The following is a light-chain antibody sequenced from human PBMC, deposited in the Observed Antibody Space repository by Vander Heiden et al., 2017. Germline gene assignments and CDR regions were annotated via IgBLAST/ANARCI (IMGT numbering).Light chain of an antibody. Sequence: DIQMTQSPSSLSASVGDRVTITCRASQSISRYLNWYQHKPGKAPKLLIYGASSLQTGVPSRFSGSGSETDFTLTVASLQPEDFATYYCLHTYTAPRTFGQGTKVEIK. CDR2: GAS. V-gene: IGKV1-39*01. CDR3: LHTYTAPRT. J-gene: IGKJ1*01. CDR1: QSISRY.